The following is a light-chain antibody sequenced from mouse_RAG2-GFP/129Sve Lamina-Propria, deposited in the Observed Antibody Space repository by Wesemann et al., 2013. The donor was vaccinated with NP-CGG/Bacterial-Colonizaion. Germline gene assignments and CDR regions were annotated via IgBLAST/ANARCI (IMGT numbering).Light chain of an antibody. CDR3: QQHYSTPRT. V-gene: IGKV8-30*01. Sequence: DIVMSQSPSSLAVSVGEKVTMSCKSSQSLLYSSNQKNYLAWYQQKPGQSPKLLIYWASTRESGVPDRFTGSGSGTDFTLTISSVQAEDLADYFCQQHYSTPRTFGGGTKLEIK. CDR1: QSLLYSSNQKNY. CDR2: WAS. J-gene: IGKJ1*01.